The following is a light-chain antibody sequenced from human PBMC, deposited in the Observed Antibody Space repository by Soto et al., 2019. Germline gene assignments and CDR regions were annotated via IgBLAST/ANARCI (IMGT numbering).Light chain of an antibody. CDR2: AAS. V-gene: IGKV3-20*01. J-gene: IGKJ3*01. CDR3: QQHGSWAIT. CDR1: QSVSGNS. Sequence: EIVLTQSPATLSLSPGESATLSCRTSQSVSGNSLAWHQQKPGQAPRLLMYAASSRAAGIPDRFSGSGSGTDFTLTISRLEPEDFAVYYCQQHGSWAITFGPGTKVDIK.